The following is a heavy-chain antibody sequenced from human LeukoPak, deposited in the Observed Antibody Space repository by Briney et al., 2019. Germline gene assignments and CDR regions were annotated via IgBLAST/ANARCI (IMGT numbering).Heavy chain of an antibody. CDR1: GFSFSSYG. D-gene: IGHD6-13*01. J-gene: IGHJ4*02. CDR2: IWYDGSNK. V-gene: IGHV3-33*08. CDR3: ARDFSSSSFDY. Sequence: GGSLRLSCAASGFSFSSYGMHWVRQAPGKGLEWVALIWYDGSNKYYADSVKGRFTVSRDNSKNTLYLQMNSLRAEDTAVYYCARDFSSSSFDYWGQGTLVTVSS.